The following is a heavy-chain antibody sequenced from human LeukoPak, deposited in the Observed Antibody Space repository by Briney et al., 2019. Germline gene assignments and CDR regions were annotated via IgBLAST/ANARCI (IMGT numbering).Heavy chain of an antibody. J-gene: IGHJ3*02. CDR1: GFTFTTYW. V-gene: IGHV3-7*03. Sequence: GGSLRLSCAASGFTFTTYWMSWVRQAPGKGLEWVANIKQDGSENYYVDSVKGRFTISRDNAKNSLFLQMNSLRAEDTAVYYCARGLGAFDIWGQGTMVTVSS. CDR3: ARGLGAFDI. CDR2: IKQDGSEN.